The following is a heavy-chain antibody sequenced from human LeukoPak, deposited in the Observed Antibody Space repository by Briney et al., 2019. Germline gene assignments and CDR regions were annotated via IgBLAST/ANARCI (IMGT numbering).Heavy chain of an antibody. V-gene: IGHV3-74*03. D-gene: IGHD2-15*01. Sequence: GGSLRLSCAAPEFTFSSYWMHWVRQAPGKGLVWVSRINSDGSSTTYADSVKGRFTISRDNTKNTLFLQMISLRAEDTAVYYCARDCSDKGCYASAFDMWGRGTTVTISS. J-gene: IGHJ3*02. CDR3: ARDCSDKGCYASAFDM. CDR1: EFTFSSYW. CDR2: INSDGSST.